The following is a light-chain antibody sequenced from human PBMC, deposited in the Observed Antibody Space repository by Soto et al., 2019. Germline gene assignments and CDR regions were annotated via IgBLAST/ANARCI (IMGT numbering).Light chain of an antibody. CDR3: QQYGSSPST. CDR2: GAS. CDR1: QSVRSSY. V-gene: IGKV3-20*01. Sequence: ELEVTQSPGPLSLSPGERATLSCRASQSVRSSYLAWYQQKPGQAPRLLIYGASSRATGIPDRFSGSGSGTDFTLTISRLEPEDFAVYYCQQYGSSPSTFGQGTKLEIK. J-gene: IGKJ2*02.